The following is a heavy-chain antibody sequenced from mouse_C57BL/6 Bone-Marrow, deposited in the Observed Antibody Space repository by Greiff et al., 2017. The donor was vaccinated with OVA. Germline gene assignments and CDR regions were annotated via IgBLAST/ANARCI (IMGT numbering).Heavy chain of an antibody. D-gene: IGHD1-1*01. CDR1: GYAFSSSW. CDR2: IYPGDGDT. V-gene: IGHV1-82*01. Sequence: QVQLQQSGPELVKPGASVKISCKASGYAFSSSWMNWVKQRPGKGLEWIGRIYPGDGDTNYNGKFKGKATLTADKSSSTAYIQLSSLTSEDSAVYFCARRDYGSRREFDYWGQGTTLTVSS. CDR3: ARRDYGSRREFDY. J-gene: IGHJ2*01.